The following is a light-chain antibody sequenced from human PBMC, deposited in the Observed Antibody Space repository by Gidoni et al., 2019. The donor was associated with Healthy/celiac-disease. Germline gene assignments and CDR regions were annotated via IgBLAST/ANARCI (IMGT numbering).Light chain of an antibody. Sequence: VMTPSPATLSVSPGERATLSCRASQSVSSNLAWYQQKPGQAPRLLIYGASTRATGIPARFSGSGSGTEFTLTISSLQSEDFAVYYCQQYNNWLYTFGQGTKLEIK. CDR3: QQYNNWLYT. CDR1: QSVSSN. V-gene: IGKV3-15*01. J-gene: IGKJ2*01. CDR2: GAS.